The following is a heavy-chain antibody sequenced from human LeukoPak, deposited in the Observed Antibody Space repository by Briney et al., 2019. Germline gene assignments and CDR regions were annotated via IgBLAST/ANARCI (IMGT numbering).Heavy chain of an antibody. Sequence: SETLSLTCAVYGGSFRGYYWSWIRQPPGKGLEWIGEINHSGSTNYNPSLKSRVTISVDTSKNQSSLKLSSVTAADTAVYYCARGRPVSRFLEWLLWDYWGQGTLVTVSS. V-gene: IGHV4-34*01. CDR3: ARGRPVSRFLEWLLWDY. J-gene: IGHJ4*02. CDR1: GGSFRGYY. CDR2: INHSGST. D-gene: IGHD3-3*01.